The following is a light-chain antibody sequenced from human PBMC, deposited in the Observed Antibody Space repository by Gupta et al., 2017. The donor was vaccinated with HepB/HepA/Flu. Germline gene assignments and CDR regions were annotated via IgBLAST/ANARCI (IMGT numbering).Light chain of an antibody. CDR1: QDISSY. J-gene: IGKJ4*01. CDR2: AAS. Sequence: DIQLTQSPSFLSASVGDRVTITCRASQDISSYLAWYQQKPGKAPKLLIYAASTLQSGVPSRFSGSGSGTEFTLIISSLQPEDFATYYCQQRNSYPRTFGGGTKVEIK. CDR3: QQRNSYPRT. V-gene: IGKV1-9*01.